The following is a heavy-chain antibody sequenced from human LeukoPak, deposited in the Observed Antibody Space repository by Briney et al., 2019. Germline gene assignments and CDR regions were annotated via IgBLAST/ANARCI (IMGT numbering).Heavy chain of an antibody. Sequence: GGSLRLSCAASGFSFSSYGMHWVRQAPGKGPEWVARLWYDGTNKYYADSVKGRFTISRDNSKNTLYLQMNSLRAEDTAVYYCARARNNYDSSGYSALDYWGQGTLVTVSS. CDR2: LWYDGTNK. CDR1: GFSFSSYG. J-gene: IGHJ4*02. CDR3: ARARNNYDSSGYSALDY. V-gene: IGHV3-33*01. D-gene: IGHD3-22*01.